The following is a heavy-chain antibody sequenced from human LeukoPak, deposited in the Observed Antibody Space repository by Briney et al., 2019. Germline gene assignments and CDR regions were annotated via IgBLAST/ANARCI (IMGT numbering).Heavy chain of an antibody. CDR3: ARKGELERRRSWDC. CDR1: GFTFSSYA. D-gene: IGHD1-1*01. Sequence: GGSLRLSCAASGFTFSSYAMSWVRQAPGKGLEWVSAISGSGGSTYYADSVKGRFTISRDNAKNSLYLQMSSLRAEDTAVYYCARKGELERRRSWDCWGQGTLVTVPS. V-gene: IGHV3-23*01. J-gene: IGHJ4*02. CDR2: ISGSGGST.